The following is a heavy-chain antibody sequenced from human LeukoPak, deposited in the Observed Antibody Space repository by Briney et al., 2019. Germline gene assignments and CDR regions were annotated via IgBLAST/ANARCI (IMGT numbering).Heavy chain of an antibody. Sequence: GGSLRLSCAASGFTFSSYAMSWVRQAPGKGLEWVSAISGSGGSTYYADSVKGRFTISRDNSKNTLYLQMNSLRAEDTAVYYCAKAHPDCSSTSCLYSYYYMDVWGKGTTVTVSS. D-gene: IGHD2-2*01. J-gene: IGHJ6*03. CDR2: ISGSGGST. V-gene: IGHV3-23*01. CDR3: AKAHPDCSSTSCLYSYYYMDV. CDR1: GFTFSSYA.